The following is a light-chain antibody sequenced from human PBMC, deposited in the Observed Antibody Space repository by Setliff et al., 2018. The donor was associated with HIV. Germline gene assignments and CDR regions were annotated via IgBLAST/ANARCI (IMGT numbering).Light chain of an antibody. CDR1: SSNIGSNY. CDR3: AAWDDSLSVLYV. V-gene: IGLV1-47*01. Sequence: VLTQPPSSSGTPGQRVTISCSGSSSNIGSNYVYWYQQLPGTAPKLLIYRNNQRPSGVPDRFSGSKSGTSASLAISGLRSEDEADYYCAAWDDSLSVLYVFGTGTKVTVL. CDR2: RNN. J-gene: IGLJ1*01.